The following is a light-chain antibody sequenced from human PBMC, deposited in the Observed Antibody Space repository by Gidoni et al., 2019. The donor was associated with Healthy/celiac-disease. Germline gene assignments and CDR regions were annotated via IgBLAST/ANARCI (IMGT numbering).Light chain of an antibody. V-gene: IGKV1-NL1*01. CDR3: QQYYSTPPLT. CDR2: AAS. Sequence: IQMTQSPSSLSASVGDRVTITCRASQGISNSLAWYQQKPGKAPKLLLYAASRLESGVPSRFSGSGSGTDYTLTISSLQPEDFATYYCQQYYSTPPLTFGGXTKVEIK. J-gene: IGKJ4*01. CDR1: QGISNS.